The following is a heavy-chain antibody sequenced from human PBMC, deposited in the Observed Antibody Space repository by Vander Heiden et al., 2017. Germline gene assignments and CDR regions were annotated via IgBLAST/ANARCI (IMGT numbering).Heavy chain of an antibody. Sequence: EVQLVESGGGLIQPGGSLKLSCAASGFTVSVNYMAWVRQAPGKGPEWVSTLSVGGDTFYATSVKGRFIISRDKARNTLFLQMDSLRADDTAVYYCARDLGRSLARGAFDIWGQGTRVTVSS. CDR2: LSVGGDT. J-gene: IGHJ3*02. CDR1: GFTVSVNY. CDR3: ARDLGRSLARGAFDI. D-gene: IGHD3-10*01. V-gene: IGHV3-53*01.